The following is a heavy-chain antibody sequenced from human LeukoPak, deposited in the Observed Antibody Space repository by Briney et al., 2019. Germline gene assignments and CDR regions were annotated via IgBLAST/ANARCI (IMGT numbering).Heavy chain of an antibody. CDR2: IYYSGST. J-gene: IGHJ4*02. D-gene: IGHD4-11*01. V-gene: IGHV4-59*08. CDR3: ARQKHSNYVDY. Sequence: KPSETLPLTCTVSGGSNRSYHWSWIQQPPGKGLEWIGYIYYSGSTNYTPSLKSLVTISVDTSKNQFSLKLSSMTAADTAVYYCARQKHSNYVDYWGQGTLVTVSS. CDR1: GGSNRSYH.